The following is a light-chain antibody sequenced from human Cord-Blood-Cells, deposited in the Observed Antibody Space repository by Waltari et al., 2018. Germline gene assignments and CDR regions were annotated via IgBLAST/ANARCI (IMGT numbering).Light chain of an antibody. CDR2: AVS. CDR3: QQANSFPLT. V-gene: IGKV1-12*01. Sequence: DIQMTQSPSSVSASVGDRLTITCRASQGSRSGLAWSQQKPGKAPKLLIYAVSSLHSGVPSRCSGSGSGTEFTLTISSLQPEEFATYYCQQANSFPLTCGGGTKVEIK. J-gene: IGKJ4*02. CDR1: QGSRSG.